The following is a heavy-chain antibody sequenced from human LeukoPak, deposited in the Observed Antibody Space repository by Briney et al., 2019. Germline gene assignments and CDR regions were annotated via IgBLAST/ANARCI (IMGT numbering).Heavy chain of an antibody. J-gene: IGHJ3*02. CDR3: ARGGSELLLILDAFDI. D-gene: IGHD2-15*01. V-gene: IGHV1-8*01. CDR2: MNPNSGNT. Sequence: GASVKVSCKSSGYTFTSYDINWVRPATGQGLEWVGWMNPNSGNTGYAQKFQGRVTMTRNTSISTAYMELSNLRSEDTAVYYCARGGSELLLILDAFDIWGQGTMVTVSS. CDR1: GYTFTSYD.